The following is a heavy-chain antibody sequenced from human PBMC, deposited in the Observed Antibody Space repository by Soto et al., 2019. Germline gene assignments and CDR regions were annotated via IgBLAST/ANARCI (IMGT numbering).Heavy chain of an antibody. Sequence: EVQLLESGGGFVQPGGSLRLSCAATGFTFSVYAMTWVRQAPGKGLERVSAVTANGGSTYSADSVKGRFTISRDNSKNTLFLPMNSLRAEDTAVYYCASLGVGDWANYYYYYGMDVWGQGTTVTVSS. CDR1: GFTFSVYA. CDR2: VTANGGST. J-gene: IGHJ6*02. CDR3: ASLGVGDWANYYYYYGMDV. V-gene: IGHV3-23*01. D-gene: IGHD2-21*02.